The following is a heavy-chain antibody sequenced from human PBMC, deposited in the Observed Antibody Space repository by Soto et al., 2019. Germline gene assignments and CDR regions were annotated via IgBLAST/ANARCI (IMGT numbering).Heavy chain of an antibody. CDR1: GGSISSYY. V-gene: IGHV4-59*01. CDR3: AANSDYYYYGMGV. Sequence: PSETLSLTCTVSGGSISSYYWSWIRQPPWKGLEWIGYIYYSGSTNYNPSLKSRVTISVDTSKNQFSLKLSSVTAADTAVYYCAANSDYYYYGMGVWGQGTSVTVSS. CDR2: IYYSGST. D-gene: IGHD2-8*01. J-gene: IGHJ6*02.